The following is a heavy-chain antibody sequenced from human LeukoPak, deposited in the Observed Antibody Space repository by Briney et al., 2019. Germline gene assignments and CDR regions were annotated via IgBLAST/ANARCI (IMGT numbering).Heavy chain of an antibody. V-gene: IGHV3-20*04. CDR1: GFTFDDYG. J-gene: IGHJ4*02. D-gene: IGHD2-15*01. CDR2: INWNGGST. CDR3: AKEDCSGGRCYSLHY. Sequence: GGSLRLSCAASGFTFDDYGMTWVRQTPGKGLEWVSTINWNGGSTAYADSVKGRFTISRDNAKNSLYLQMNSLRAEEAAVYYCAKEDCSGGRCYSLHYWGQGTLVTVSS.